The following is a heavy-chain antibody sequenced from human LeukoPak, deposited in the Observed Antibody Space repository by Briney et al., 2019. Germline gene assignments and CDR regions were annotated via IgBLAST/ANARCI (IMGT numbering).Heavy chain of an antibody. CDR2: IYHSGTT. V-gene: IGHV4-31*03. CDR3: ARALRVIIAASGRVGYYFDY. D-gene: IGHD6-13*01. CDR1: GGSISSGGF. Sequence: SETLSLTCTVSGGSISSGGFWNWIRQHPRKGLEWIGYIYHSGTTYYNPSLKSRVTISVDTSKNQFSLKLSSVTAADTAVYYCARALRVIIAASGRVGYYFDYWGQGTLVTVSS. J-gene: IGHJ4*02.